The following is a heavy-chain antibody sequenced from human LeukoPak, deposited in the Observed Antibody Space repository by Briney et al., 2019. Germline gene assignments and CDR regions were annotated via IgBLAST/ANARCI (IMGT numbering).Heavy chain of an antibody. CDR3: ARGPRPLWSGYYTGPFYCDY. CDR2: IIPIFGAA. Sequence: GSSVKVSYKASGGTFSSYAISWVRQAPGQGREWMGGIIPIFGAASYAQKFQGRVTITADEATSTAYMELSSLRSEDTAVYYCARGPRPLWSGYYTGPFYCDYWGQGTLVTVSS. J-gene: IGHJ4*02. V-gene: IGHV1-69*01. D-gene: IGHD3-3*01. CDR1: GGTFSSYA.